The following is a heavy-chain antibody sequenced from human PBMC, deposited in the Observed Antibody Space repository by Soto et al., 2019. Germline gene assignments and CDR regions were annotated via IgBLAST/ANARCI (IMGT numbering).Heavy chain of an antibody. J-gene: IGHJ4*01. V-gene: IGHV1-69*01. CDR3: AIGPRISWTGEF. CDR2: IIPLTETP. Sequence: QVQVVQSVAEVKKPGSSVKVSCKAAGGTFSNYAISWVRQAPGHRLEWVGGIIPLTETPGYAQTVQGRLTITAKELTRADYMELCSMRSADTAVYYCAIGPRISWTGEFGGQGTLVNVSS. D-gene: IGHD6-13*01. CDR1: GGTFSNYA.